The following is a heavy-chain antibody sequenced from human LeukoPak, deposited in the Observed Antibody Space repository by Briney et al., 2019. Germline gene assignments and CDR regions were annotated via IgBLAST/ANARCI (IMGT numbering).Heavy chain of an antibody. Sequence: GGSLRLSCAASGFTFNNYAMSWVRQAPGKGLEWVSAISGSGGSTYYADSVKGRFTISRDNAKNSLYLQMNSLRAEDTAVYYCAREAVVPFFDYWGQGTLVTVSS. CDR2: ISGSGGST. D-gene: IGHD2-15*01. CDR1: GFTFNNYA. V-gene: IGHV3-23*01. CDR3: AREAVVPFFDY. J-gene: IGHJ4*02.